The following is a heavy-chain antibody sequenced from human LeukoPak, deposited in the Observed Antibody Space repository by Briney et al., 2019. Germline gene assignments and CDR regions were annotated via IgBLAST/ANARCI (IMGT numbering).Heavy chain of an antibody. CDR1: GGSFSGYY. Sequence: SETLSLTCAVYGGSFSGYYWSWIRQPPGKGLEWIGEINHSGSTNYNPSLKSRVTISVDTSKNQFSPKLSSVTAADTAVYYCASATTVTPFDYWGQGTLVTVSS. V-gene: IGHV4-34*01. D-gene: IGHD4-17*01. CDR2: INHSGST. CDR3: ASATTVTPFDY. J-gene: IGHJ4*02.